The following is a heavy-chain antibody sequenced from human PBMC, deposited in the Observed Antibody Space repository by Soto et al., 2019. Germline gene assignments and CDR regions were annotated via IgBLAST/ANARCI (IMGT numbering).Heavy chain of an antibody. J-gene: IGHJ6*02. V-gene: IGHV4-34*01. CDR3: ARVDYDSRGYYSDYYYGMDV. CDR1: GGSFSGYY. CDR2: INHSGST. Sequence: TSETLSLTCAVYGGSFSGYYWSWIRQPPGKGLEWIGEINHSGSTNYNPSLKSRVTISVDTSKNQFSLKLSSVTAADTAVYYCARVDYDSRGYYSDYYYGMDVWGQGTTVTVSS. D-gene: IGHD3-22*01.